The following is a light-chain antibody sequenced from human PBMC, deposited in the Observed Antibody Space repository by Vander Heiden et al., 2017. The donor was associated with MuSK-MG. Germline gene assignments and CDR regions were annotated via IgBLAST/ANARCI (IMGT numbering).Light chain of an antibody. V-gene: IGKV3-11*01. CDR1: QTLDNC. CDR2: GAS. Sequence: EIVLTQSPATLSLSPGERATLSCRATQTLDNCLAWYQQKPGQPPRLLIYGASNRATGIPDRFSGSGSGTDFTLVISTLEPDDFAVYYCQQCSNWPITFGQGTRLEMK. CDR3: QQCSNWPIT. J-gene: IGKJ5*01.